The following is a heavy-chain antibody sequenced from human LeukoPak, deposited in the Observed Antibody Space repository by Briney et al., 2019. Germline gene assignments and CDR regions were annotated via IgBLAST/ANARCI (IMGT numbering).Heavy chain of an antibody. CDR2: ISGDGGST. CDR3: AKDRSSSGYFYYFDY. Sequence: PGGSLRLSCAASGFTFDDYAMHWVRQAPGKGLEWVSLISGDGGSTYYADSVKGRFTISRDNSKNSLYLQMNSLRTEDTALYYCAKDRSSSGYFYYFDYWGQGTLVTVSS. J-gene: IGHJ4*02. D-gene: IGHD3-22*01. V-gene: IGHV3-43*02. CDR1: GFTFDDYA.